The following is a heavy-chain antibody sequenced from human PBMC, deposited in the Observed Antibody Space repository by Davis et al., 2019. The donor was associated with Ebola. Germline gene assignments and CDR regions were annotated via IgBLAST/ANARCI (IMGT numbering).Heavy chain of an antibody. J-gene: IGHJ4*02. D-gene: IGHD2-21*02. CDR1: GFTFSSYW. CDR3: ARVSGDSPFDY. Sequence: GGSLRLSCAASGFTFSSYWMSWVRQAPGKGLEWVANIKQDGSEKYYVDSVKGRFTISRDNSKNTLYLQMNSLRAEDTAVYYCARVSGDSPFDYWGQGTLVTVSS. CDR2: IKQDGSEK. V-gene: IGHV3-7*01.